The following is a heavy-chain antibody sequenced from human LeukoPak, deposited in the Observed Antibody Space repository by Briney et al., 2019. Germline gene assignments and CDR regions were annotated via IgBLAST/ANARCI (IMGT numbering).Heavy chain of an antibody. Sequence: SETLSLTCTVSGGSISSCYWSWIRQPAGKGLEWIGRIYTSGSTNYNPSLKSRVTMSVDTSKNQFSLKLSSVTAADTAVYYCARSYCSSTSCYYGPYDAFDIWGQGTMVTVSS. V-gene: IGHV4-4*07. J-gene: IGHJ3*02. CDR2: IYTSGST. CDR3: ARSYCSSTSCYYGPYDAFDI. D-gene: IGHD2-2*01. CDR1: GGSISSCY.